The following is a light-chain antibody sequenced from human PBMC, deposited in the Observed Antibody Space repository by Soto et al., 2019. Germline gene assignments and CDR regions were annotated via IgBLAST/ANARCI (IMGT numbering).Light chain of an antibody. V-gene: IGKV1-39*01. CDR2: SAS. CDR1: QTVTDY. J-gene: IGKJ1*01. Sequence: DIQMTQSPSSLSASVGDRVTITCRAGQTVTDYLNWYQHKPGKDPKLLIYSASTLQSGVPSRFSGSGSGTDFNLTITSLQTEDFGTYECHQTYSTTQTFGQGTKGDIK. CDR3: HQTYSTTQT.